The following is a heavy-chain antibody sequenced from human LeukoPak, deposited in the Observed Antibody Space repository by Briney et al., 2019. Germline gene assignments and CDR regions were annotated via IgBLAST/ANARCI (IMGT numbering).Heavy chain of an antibody. CDR2: IYTSGST. V-gene: IGHV4-4*07. CDR3: AKSYYYGSGISYYYMDV. D-gene: IGHD3-10*01. Sequence: SETLSLTCTVSGGSISSYYWSWIRQPPGKGLEWIGRIYTSGSTNYNPSLKSRVTISVDTSKNQFSLKLSSVTAADTGVYYCAKSYYYGSGISYYYMDVWGKGTAVTISS. CDR1: GGSISSYY. J-gene: IGHJ6*03.